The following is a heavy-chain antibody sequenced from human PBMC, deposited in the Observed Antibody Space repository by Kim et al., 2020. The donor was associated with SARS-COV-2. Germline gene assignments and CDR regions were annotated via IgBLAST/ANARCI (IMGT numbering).Heavy chain of an antibody. Sequence: GSLRLSCAASGFTFSSYGMHWVRQAPGKGLEWVAVISYDGSNKYYADSVKGRFTISRDNSKNTLYLQMNSLRAEDTAVYYCAKDLGYGYSSYFDYWGQG. V-gene: IGHV3-30*18. J-gene: IGHJ4*02. CDR3: AKDLGYGYSSYFDY. CDR1: GFTFSSYG. D-gene: IGHD5-18*01. CDR2: ISYDGSNK.